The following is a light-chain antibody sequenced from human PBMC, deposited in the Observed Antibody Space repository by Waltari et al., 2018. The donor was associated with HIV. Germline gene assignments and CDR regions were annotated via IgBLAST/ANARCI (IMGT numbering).Light chain of an antibody. CDR1: QSVSSN. J-gene: IGKJ1*01. CDR3: HQYDNWPPWT. CDR2: GAS. Sequence: EVVMTQSPATLSVSPGERATLSCRASQSVSSNLAWYQQKPDQAPRLLIYGASTRASGIPARFSGSGSGTEFTLTISSLQSEDFAVYYCHQYDNWPPWTFGQGTKAEIK. V-gene: IGKV3-15*01.